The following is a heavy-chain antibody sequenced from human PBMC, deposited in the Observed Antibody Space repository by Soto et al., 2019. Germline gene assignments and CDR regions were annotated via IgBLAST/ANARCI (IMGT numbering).Heavy chain of an antibody. D-gene: IGHD2-15*01. Sequence: ASVKVSCKVSGYTLTELSMHWVRQAPGKGLEWMGGFDPEDGETIYAQKFQGRVTMTEDTSTDTAYMELSSLRSEDTAVYYCATGLLNPHAFDIWGQGTMVNVSS. CDR3: ATGLLNPHAFDI. J-gene: IGHJ3*02. CDR2: FDPEDGET. CDR1: GYTLTELS. V-gene: IGHV1-24*01.